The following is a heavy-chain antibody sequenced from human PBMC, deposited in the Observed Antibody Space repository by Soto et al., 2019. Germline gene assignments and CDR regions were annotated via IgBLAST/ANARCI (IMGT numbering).Heavy chain of an antibody. Sequence: SETLSLTCTVSGGSISSGDYYWSWIRQPPGKGLEWIGYIYYSGSTYYNPSLKSRVTISVDTSKNQFSLKLSSVTAADTAVYYCARGEGYYDFWSGSMDVWGQGTTVTVSS. V-gene: IGHV4-30-4*01. D-gene: IGHD3-3*01. CDR2: IYYSGST. CDR1: GGSISSGDYY. J-gene: IGHJ6*02. CDR3: ARGEGYYDFWSGSMDV.